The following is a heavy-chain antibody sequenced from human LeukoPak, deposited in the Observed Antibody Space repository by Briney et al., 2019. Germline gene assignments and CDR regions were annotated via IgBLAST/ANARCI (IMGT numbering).Heavy chain of an antibody. D-gene: IGHD1-26*01. J-gene: IGHJ6*03. V-gene: IGHV4-34*01. Sequence: SETLSLTCAVYGGSFSGYYWSWIRQPPGKGLEWIGEINHSGSTNYNPSPKSRVTISVDTSKNQFSLKLSSVTAADTAVYYCARGRGMGYYYYYYMDVWGKGTTVTVSS. CDR2: INHSGST. CDR3: ARGRGMGYYYYYYMDV. CDR1: GGSFSGYY.